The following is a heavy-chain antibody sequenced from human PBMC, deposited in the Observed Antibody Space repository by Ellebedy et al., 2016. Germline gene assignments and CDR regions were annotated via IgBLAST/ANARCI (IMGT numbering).Heavy chain of an antibody. Sequence: GESLKISCAASGFTFSSYAMNWGRQAPGKGLEWISHINTHGGNIQYADSVKGRFAISRDNAKNTLYLQMNSLRDEDTAVYYCARDINWNFDYWGQGTLVTVSS. CDR1: GFTFSSYA. CDR3: ARDINWNFDY. D-gene: IGHD1-1*01. J-gene: IGHJ4*02. CDR2: INTHGGNI. V-gene: IGHV3-48*02.